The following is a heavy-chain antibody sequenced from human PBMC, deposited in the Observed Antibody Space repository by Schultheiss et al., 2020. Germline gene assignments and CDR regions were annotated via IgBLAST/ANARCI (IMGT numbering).Heavy chain of an antibody. J-gene: IGHJ6*03. CDR3: ARNVGAAAVRYYYMDV. CDR2: IWYDENKK. CDR1: GFTFSSYA. Sequence: GGSLRLSCAASGFTFSSYAMHWVRQAPGKGLEWVAVIWYDENKKYYADSVKGRFTISRDNSKNTLYLQMNSLRAEDTAVYYCARNVGAAAVRYYYMDVWGKGTTVNVSS. D-gene: IGHD6-13*01. V-gene: IGHV3-33*04.